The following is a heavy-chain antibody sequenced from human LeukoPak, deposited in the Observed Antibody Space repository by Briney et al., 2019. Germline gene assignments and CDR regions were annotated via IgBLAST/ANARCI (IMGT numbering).Heavy chain of an antibody. J-gene: IGHJ4*02. CDR2: ISGSGGSS. CDR3: AKPLRDAGSFNHPYFDF. CDR1: GFTFTNYA. V-gene: IGHV3-23*01. D-gene: IGHD2-15*01. Sequence: GGSLRLSCAASGFTFTNYAMNWVRQAPGKGLEWVSAISGSGGSSSYADSVRGRFTISRDNSNNMLYLQMNSLRAEDTAVYYCAKPLRDAGSFNHPYFDFWGQGTLVTVSS.